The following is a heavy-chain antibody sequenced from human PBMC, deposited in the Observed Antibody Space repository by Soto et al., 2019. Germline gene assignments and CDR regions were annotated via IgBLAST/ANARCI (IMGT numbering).Heavy chain of an antibody. CDR3: ARVVGQLVPGFDY. J-gene: IGHJ4*02. CDR2: ISSSSSYI. CDR1: GFTFSSYS. V-gene: IGHV3-21*01. D-gene: IGHD6-6*01. Sequence: EVQLVESGGGLVKPGGSLRLSCAASGFTFSSYSMNWVRQAPGKGLEWVSSISSSSSYIYYADSVKGRFTISRDNAKNSLYLQMNSLRAEDTAVYYCARVVGQLVPGFDYWGQGTLVTVSS.